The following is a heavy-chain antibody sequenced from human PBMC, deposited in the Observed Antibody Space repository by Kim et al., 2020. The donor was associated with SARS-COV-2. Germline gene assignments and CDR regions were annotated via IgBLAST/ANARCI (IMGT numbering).Heavy chain of an antibody. CDR2: ISSSSSSI. Sequence: GGSLRLSCAASGFTFSSYSMNWVRQAPGKGLEWVSYISSSSSSIYYADSVKGRFTISRDNAKNSLYLQMNSLRDEDTAVYYCARRYCTGGVCAILAYYYYYMEVWGKGTTVTVSS. D-gene: IGHD2-8*02. CDR3: ARRYCTGGVCAILAYYYYYMEV. V-gene: IGHV3-48*02. J-gene: IGHJ6*03. CDR1: GFTFSSYS.